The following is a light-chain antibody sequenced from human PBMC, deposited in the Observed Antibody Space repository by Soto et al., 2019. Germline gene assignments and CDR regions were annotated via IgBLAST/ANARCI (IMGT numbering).Light chain of an antibody. V-gene: IGKV3-15*01. CDR1: QSINSE. J-gene: IGKJ2*01. Sequence: EIVMTQSPATLSLSPGERAALSCRASQSINSELAWYQQKHGQPPRLLIYGAATRATGVPARFTGSESGSEFNLTISGLQSGDFAVYYCQQGHSWPLTFGQGTRLEI. CDR2: GAA. CDR3: QQGHSWPLT.